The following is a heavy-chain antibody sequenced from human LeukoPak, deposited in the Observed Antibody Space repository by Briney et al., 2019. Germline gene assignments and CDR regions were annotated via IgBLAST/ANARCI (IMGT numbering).Heavy chain of an antibody. CDR2: IYYSGST. CDR1: GASISGTAYY. D-gene: IGHD3-10*01. CDR3: ARGSGGSGKEDMDV. J-gene: IGHJ6*03. Sequence: SETLSLTCTVSGASISGTAYYWGWVRQPPRKGLEWIGNIYYSGSTNYNPSLKSRVTISVDTSKKQFSLKLSSVTAADTAVYYCARGSGGSGKEDMDVWGKGTTVTISS. V-gene: IGHV4-39*07.